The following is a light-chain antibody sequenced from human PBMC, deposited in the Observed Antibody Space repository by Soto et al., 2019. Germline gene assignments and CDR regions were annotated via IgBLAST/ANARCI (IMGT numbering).Light chain of an antibody. V-gene: IGKV1-39*01. CDR2: AAS. CDR1: QSISSY. CDR3: QKYNSAPLT. Sequence: DIQMTQSPSSLSASVGDRVNITCRASQSISSYLNWYQQKPGKAPKLLVYAASRLQSGVPSRFSGTGSGTDFTLTISSLQPEDFATYYCQKYNSAPLTFGGGTKVEIK. J-gene: IGKJ4*01.